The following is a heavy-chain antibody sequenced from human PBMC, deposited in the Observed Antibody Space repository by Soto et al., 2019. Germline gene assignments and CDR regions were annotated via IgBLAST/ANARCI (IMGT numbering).Heavy chain of an antibody. CDR3: ARGEGRAGAVFEY. CDR1: GGSISSYY. D-gene: IGHD6-19*01. J-gene: IGHJ4*02. V-gene: IGHV4-59*01. Sequence: SETLSLTCTVSGGSISSYYWSWIRQPPGKGLEWIGYIYYSGSTNYNPSLKSRVTISVDTSKNQFSLKLSSVTAADTAVYDWARGEGRAGAVFEYWGQGTLVTVSS. CDR2: IYYSGST.